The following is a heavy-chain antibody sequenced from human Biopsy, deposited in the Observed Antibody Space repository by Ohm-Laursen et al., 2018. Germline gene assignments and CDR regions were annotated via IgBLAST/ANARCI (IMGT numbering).Heavy chain of an antibody. CDR1: GFAFSYYG. D-gene: IGHD2-21*02. Sequence: SLRLSCSASGFAFSYYGLHWVRQAPGKGLQWVAVMWSDGINKNYADSVKGRFTVSRDNSNNVLYLQMNSLRAEDTAVYYCARVVTFPGIGTDVWGQGTTVTVSS. V-gene: IGHV3-33*01. CDR3: ARVVTFPGIGTDV. CDR2: MWSDGINK. J-gene: IGHJ6*02.